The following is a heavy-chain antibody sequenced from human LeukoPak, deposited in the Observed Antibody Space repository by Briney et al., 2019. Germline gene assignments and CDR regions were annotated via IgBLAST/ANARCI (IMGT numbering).Heavy chain of an antibody. D-gene: IGHD3-10*02. V-gene: IGHV3-23*01. Sequence: RGSLRLSCAASGFTFSSYAMSWVRQAPGKGLEWVSAISGSGGSTYYADSVKGRFTISRDNAKNSLYLQMNSLRAEDTAVYYCAELGITMIGGVWGKGTTVTTSS. J-gene: IGHJ6*04. CDR2: ISGSGGST. CDR3: AELGITMIGGV. CDR1: GFTFSSYA.